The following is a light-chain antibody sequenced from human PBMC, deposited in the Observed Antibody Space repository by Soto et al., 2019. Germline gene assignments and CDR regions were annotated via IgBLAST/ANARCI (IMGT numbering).Light chain of an antibody. V-gene: IGLV1-40*01. Sequence: QSVLTQPPSVSGAPGQRVTISCTGSSSNIGAGYDVHWYQQLPGTAPKLLIYGNSNRPSGVPDRFSGSKSGTSASLAISGLQSEDGADYYCATWDDSLNGVVFGGGTKLTVL. CDR1: SSNIGAGYD. CDR2: GNS. CDR3: ATWDDSLNGVV. J-gene: IGLJ2*01.